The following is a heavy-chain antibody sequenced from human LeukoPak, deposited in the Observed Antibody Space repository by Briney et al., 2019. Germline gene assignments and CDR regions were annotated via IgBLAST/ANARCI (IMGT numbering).Heavy chain of an antibody. D-gene: IGHD3-10*01. CDR1: GFTFGDYA. CDR3: TRFGSGTLDY. Sequence: GGSLRLSCTASGFTFGDYAMSWVRQAPGKGLEWVGFIRSKAYGGTTEYAASVKGRFTISRDDSKSIAYLQMNSLKTEDTAVYYCTRFGSGTLDYWGQGTLVTVSS. CDR2: IRSKAYGGTT. V-gene: IGHV3-49*04. J-gene: IGHJ4*02.